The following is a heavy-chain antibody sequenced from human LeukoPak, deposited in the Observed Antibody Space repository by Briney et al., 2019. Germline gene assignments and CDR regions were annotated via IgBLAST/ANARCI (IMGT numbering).Heavy chain of an antibody. V-gene: IGHV3-30*04. CDR2: TSPDEGLK. CDR3: TRDPILGAPDYFDY. J-gene: IGHJ4*02. CDR1: GFTFSNYE. Sequence: GGSLRLSCAASGFTFSNYEMNWVRQAPGKGLEWVAVTSPDEGLKFYGDSVKGRFTISRDNSKNTMYLQMNNLREEDTAVYYCTRDPILGAPDYFDYWGQGTLVTVSS. D-gene: IGHD1-26*01.